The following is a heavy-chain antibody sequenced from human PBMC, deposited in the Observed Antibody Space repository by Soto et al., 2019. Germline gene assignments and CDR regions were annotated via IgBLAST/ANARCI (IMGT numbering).Heavy chain of an antibody. CDR3: ARATLYYDSSGYYVH. Sequence: EVQLLESGGGLVQPGGSLRLSCAASGFTFSSYAMSWVRQAPGKGLEWVSAISGSGGSTYYADSVKGRFTISRDNSKNPLYLQMNSLRAEDTAVYYCARATLYYDSSGYYVHWGQGTLVTVSS. J-gene: IGHJ4*02. D-gene: IGHD3-22*01. CDR2: ISGSGGST. CDR1: GFTFSSYA. V-gene: IGHV3-23*01.